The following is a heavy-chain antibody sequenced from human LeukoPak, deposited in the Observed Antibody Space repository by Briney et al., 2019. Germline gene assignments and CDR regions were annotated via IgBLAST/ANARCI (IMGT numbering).Heavy chain of an antibody. D-gene: IGHD2-21*01. CDR1: GYSFTDYY. CDR2: INPNSGGT. Sequence: GSVKVSCKTSGYSFTDYYMHWVRQAPGQGLEWMGWINPNSGGTSSAQKFQGRVTMTRDTSITTVYMEVSWLTSDDTAIYYCARADRLHGGPYLIGPWGQGNLVTVSS. CDR3: ARADRLHGGPYLIGP. V-gene: IGHV1-2*02. J-gene: IGHJ5*02.